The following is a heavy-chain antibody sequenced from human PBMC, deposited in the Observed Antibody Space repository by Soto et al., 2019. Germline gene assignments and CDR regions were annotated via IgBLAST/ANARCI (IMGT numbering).Heavy chain of an antibody. CDR3: AREDTAMDIYYFDY. CDR1: VFTCSSYE. CDR2: ISSSGSTI. J-gene: IGHJ4*02. Sequence: SLRLSCAASVFTCSSYEMNWFRQAPGKGLEWVSYISSSGSTIYYADSVKGRFTISRDNAKNSLYLQMNSLRAEDTAVYYCAREDTAMDIYYFDYWGQGTLVTVSS. D-gene: IGHD5-18*01. V-gene: IGHV3-48*03.